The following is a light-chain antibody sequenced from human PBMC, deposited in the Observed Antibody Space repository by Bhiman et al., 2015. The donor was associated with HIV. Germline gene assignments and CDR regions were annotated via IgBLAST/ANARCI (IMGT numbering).Light chain of an antibody. CDR1: SSDVGDY. CDR3: CSYAGSFV. Sequence: QSALTQPRSVSGSPGQSVTVSCTGTSSDVGDYVSWYQHHPGKAPRLMIYDVNKRPSGVPDRFSGSKSGNTASLTISGLQAEDEADYYCCSYAGSFVFGGGTKLTVL. CDR2: DVN. V-gene: IGLV2-11*01. J-gene: IGLJ2*01.